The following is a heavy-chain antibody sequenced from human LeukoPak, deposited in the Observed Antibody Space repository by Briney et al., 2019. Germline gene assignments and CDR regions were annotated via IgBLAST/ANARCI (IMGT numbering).Heavy chain of an antibody. CDR1: GYTFTGYY. Sequence: ASVKVSCKASGYTFTGYYMHWVRQAPGQGLEWMGWINPNSGGTNYAQKFQGRVTMTRDTSISTAYMELSRLRSDDTAVYYCASPIPYYGSGSYYMEYWGQGTLVTVSS. J-gene: IGHJ4*02. CDR3: ASPIPYYGSGSYYMEY. D-gene: IGHD3-10*01. CDR2: INPNSGGT. V-gene: IGHV1-2*02.